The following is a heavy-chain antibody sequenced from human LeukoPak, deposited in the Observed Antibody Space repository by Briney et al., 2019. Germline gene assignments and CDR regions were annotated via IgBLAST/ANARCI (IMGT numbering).Heavy chain of an antibody. CDR2: IIPIFGTA. CDR1: GGTFSSYA. D-gene: IGHD5-12*01. V-gene: IGHV1-69*01. Sequence: ASVKVSCKASGGTFSSYAISWVRQAPGQGLEWMGGIIPIFGTANYAQKFQGRVTITADESTSTVYMELSSLRSEDTAVYYCARENSEYSGYDLLDYWGQGTLVTVSS. CDR3: ARENSEYSGYDLLDY. J-gene: IGHJ4*02.